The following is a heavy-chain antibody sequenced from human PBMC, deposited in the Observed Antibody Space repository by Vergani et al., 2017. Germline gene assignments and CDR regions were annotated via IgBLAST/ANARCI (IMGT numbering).Heavy chain of an antibody. D-gene: IGHD6-19*01. CDR2: INAGNGNT. Sequence: QVQLVQSGAEVKKPGASVKVSCKASGYTFTTYAMHWVRQAPGQRLEWMGWINAGNGNTKYSQKFQDRVTITRDTSASTAYMELSSLRSEDTAVFYCARDKSSAWSFDYWGQGTLVTVSS. V-gene: IGHV1-3*01. CDR1: GYTFTTYA. J-gene: IGHJ4*02. CDR3: ARDKSSAWSFDY.